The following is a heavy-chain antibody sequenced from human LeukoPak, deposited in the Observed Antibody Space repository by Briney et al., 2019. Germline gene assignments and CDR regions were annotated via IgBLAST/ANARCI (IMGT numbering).Heavy chain of an antibody. D-gene: IGHD2-2*01. CDR2: INHSGST. J-gene: IGHJ4*02. CDR1: GGSFSGYY. Sequence: KASETLSLTCAVYGGSFSGYYWSWIRQPPGKGLEWIGEINHSGSTNYNPSLKSRVTISVDTSKNQFSLKLSSVTAADTAVYYCARWVPHCSSTSCYVYYFDYWGQGTLVTVSS. V-gene: IGHV4-34*01. CDR3: ARWVPHCSSTSCYVYYFDY.